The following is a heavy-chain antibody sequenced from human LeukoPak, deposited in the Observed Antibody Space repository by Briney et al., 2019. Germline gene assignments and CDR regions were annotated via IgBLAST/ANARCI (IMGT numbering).Heavy chain of an antibody. Sequence: PSETLSLTCTVSGGSISSSSYYWGWIRQPPGKGLEWIGSIYYSGSTYYNPSLKSRVTISVDTSKNQFSLKLSSVTAADTAVYYCARKYYYDSSGYYPLGGFDPWGQGTLVTVSS. CDR1: GGSISSSSYY. J-gene: IGHJ5*02. V-gene: IGHV4-39*01. D-gene: IGHD3-22*01. CDR2: IYYSGST. CDR3: ARKYYYDSSGYYPLGGFDP.